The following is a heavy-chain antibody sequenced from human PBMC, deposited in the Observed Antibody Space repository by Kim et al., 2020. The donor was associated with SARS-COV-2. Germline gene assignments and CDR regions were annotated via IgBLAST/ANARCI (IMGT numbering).Heavy chain of an antibody. CDR2: ISGSGGST. V-gene: IGHV3-23*01. CDR1: GFTFSSYA. CDR3: AKGERITMIVVVTLFAY. J-gene: IGHJ4*02. Sequence: GGSLRLSCAASGFTFSSYAMSWVRQAPGKGLEWVSAISGSGGSTYYADSVKGRFTISRDNSKNTLYLQMNSLRAEDTAVYYCAKGERITMIVVVTLFAYWGQGTLVTVSS. D-gene: IGHD3-22*01.